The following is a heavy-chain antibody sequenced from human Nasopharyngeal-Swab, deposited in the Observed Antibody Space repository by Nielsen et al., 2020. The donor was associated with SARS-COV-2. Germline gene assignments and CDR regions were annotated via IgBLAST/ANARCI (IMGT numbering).Heavy chain of an antibody. CDR3: AREPPGRWLQLVFDY. D-gene: IGHD5-24*01. CDR1: GFTSSSYA. J-gene: IGHJ4*02. Sequence: GGSLRLSCAASGFTSSSYAMSWVRQAPGKGLEWVSAISGSGGSTYYADSVKGRFTISRDNSKNTLYLQMNSLRAEDAAVYYCAREPPGRWLQLVFDYWGQGTLVTVSS. CDR2: ISGSGGST. V-gene: IGHV3-23*01.